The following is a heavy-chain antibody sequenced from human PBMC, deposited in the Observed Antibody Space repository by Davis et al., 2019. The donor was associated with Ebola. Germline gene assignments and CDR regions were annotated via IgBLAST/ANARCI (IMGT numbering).Heavy chain of an antibody. CDR2: ISAYNGNT. D-gene: IGHD1-1*01. CDR3: ARAQFPTTSDH. Sequence: ASVKVSCKASGYTFTSYGISWVRQAPGQGLEWMGWISAYNGNTNYAQNVQGRVTMTTDTSTSTAYMEVGRLKSDDTAVYYCARAQFPTTSDHWGQGTLVTVSS. CDR1: GYTFTSYG. V-gene: IGHV1-18*04. J-gene: IGHJ4*02.